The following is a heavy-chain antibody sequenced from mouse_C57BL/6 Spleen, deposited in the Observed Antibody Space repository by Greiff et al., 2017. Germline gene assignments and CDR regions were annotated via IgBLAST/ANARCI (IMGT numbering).Heavy chain of an antibody. CDR2: IWSGGST. CDR3: ARRDGYDVYAMDF. J-gene: IGHJ4*01. V-gene: IGHV2-2*01. D-gene: IGHD2-2*01. Sequence: VQLQQSGPGLVQPSQSLSITCTASGFSLTSYGVHWVRQSPGKGLEWLGMIWSGGSTDYNAAFISRLSISKDNSKSQVFFKMISLQADNTAIYYGARRDGYDVYAMDFWGQGTSVTVSS. CDR1: GFSLTSYG.